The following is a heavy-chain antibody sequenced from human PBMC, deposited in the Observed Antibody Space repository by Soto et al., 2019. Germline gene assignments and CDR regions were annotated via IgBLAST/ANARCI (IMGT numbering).Heavy chain of an antibody. V-gene: IGHV4-34*01. J-gene: IGHJ3*02. CDR2: INHSGST. Sequence: QVQLQQWGAGLLKPSETLSLTCAVYGGSFSGYYWSWIRQPPGKGLEWIGEINHSGSTNYNPSLKSRVTISVDTSKNQFSLKLSSVTAADTAVYYCARTGYSSGWYKAAFDIWGQGTMVTVS. CDR3: ARTGYSSGWYKAAFDI. D-gene: IGHD6-19*01. CDR1: GGSFSGYY.